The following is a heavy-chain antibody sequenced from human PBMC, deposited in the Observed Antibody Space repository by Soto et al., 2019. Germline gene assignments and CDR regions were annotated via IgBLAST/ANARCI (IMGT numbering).Heavy chain of an antibody. Sequence: GESLKISCTGSGYTFSHYWVAWVRQMPGKGLEWMGIIYPDDSNTRYSPSFQGQVTISADTSVSTAYLQWSSLKASDTAMYYCARQGYGDYEDYWGQGTLVTVSS. D-gene: IGHD4-17*01. CDR2: IYPDDSNT. CDR1: GYTFSHYW. V-gene: IGHV5-51*01. CDR3: ARQGYGDYEDY. J-gene: IGHJ4*02.